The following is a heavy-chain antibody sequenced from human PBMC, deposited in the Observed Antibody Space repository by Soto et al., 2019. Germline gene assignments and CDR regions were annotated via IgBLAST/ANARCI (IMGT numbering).Heavy chain of an antibody. D-gene: IGHD6-19*01. Sequence: SETLSLTCTVSGGSISSYYWSWIRQPPGKGLEWIGYIYYSGSTNYNPSLKSRVTISVDTSKNQFSLKLSSVTAADTAVYYCARIAVAGNMKVFDYWGQGALVTVS. J-gene: IGHJ4*02. CDR1: GGSISSYY. CDR3: ARIAVAGNMKVFDY. CDR2: IYYSGST. V-gene: IGHV4-59*01.